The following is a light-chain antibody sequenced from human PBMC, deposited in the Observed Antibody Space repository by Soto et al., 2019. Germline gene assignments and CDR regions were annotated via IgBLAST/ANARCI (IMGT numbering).Light chain of an antibody. CDR2: GNN. V-gene: IGLV1-40*01. CDR1: SSNIGAGYD. J-gene: IGLJ3*02. Sequence: QSVLTQPPSVSGAPGQRVTISCTGSSSNIGAGYDVHWYQQLPGTAPKLLIFGNNYRPSWVPDRFSGSKSGTSASLAITGLQAEDEADYYCHSYDSSLSASVFGGGTKLTVL. CDR3: HSYDSSLSASV.